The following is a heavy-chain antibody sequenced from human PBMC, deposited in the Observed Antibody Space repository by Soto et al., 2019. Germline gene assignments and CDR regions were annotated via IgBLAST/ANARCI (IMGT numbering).Heavy chain of an antibody. CDR1: GGSISTTSYF. Sequence: SETLSLTCTVSGGSISTTSYFWGWTRQPPGKGLEWVGSIYYSGITYYNPSLKSRVTLSIDTSKNQFSLNLSSVTAADTAVYYCARRSRVPAAVFDSWGQGTLVTVSS. J-gene: IGHJ4*02. V-gene: IGHV4-39*01. CDR3: ARRSRVPAAVFDS. D-gene: IGHD2-2*01. CDR2: IYYSGIT.